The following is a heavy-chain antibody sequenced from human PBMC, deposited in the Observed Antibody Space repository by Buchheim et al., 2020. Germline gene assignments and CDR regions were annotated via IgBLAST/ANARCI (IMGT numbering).Heavy chain of an antibody. V-gene: IGHV3-74*01. CDR3: ARGFDYGADWVDL. CDR1: GFTFSSYW. Sequence: EVQLVESGGGLVQPGGSLRLPCAASGFTFSSYWMHWVRQAPGKGLVWVSRIDGDGTSTRYADSVKGRFSISRDNTKNTLYLQMNSLRAGDSAVYYCARGFDYGADWVDLWGQGTL. J-gene: IGHJ5*02. D-gene: IGHD4-17*01. CDR2: IDGDGTST.